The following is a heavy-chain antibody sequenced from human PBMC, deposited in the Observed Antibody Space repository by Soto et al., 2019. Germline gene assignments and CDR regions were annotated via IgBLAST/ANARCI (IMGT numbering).Heavy chain of an antibody. Sequence: SETLSLTCTVSGGSISSYYWSWIRQPPGKGLEWIGYIYYSGSTNYNPSLKSRVTISVDTSKNQFSLKLSSVTAADTAVYYCARATMITFGGVIAPDAFDIWGQGTMVTVSS. J-gene: IGHJ3*02. D-gene: IGHD3-16*02. CDR1: GGSISSYY. CDR3: ARATMITFGGVIAPDAFDI. CDR2: IYYSGST. V-gene: IGHV4-59*08.